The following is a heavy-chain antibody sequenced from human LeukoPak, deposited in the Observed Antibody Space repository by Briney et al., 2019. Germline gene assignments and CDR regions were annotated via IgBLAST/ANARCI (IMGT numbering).Heavy chain of an antibody. Sequence: SGGSLRLSCAASGFTFSSYSMHWVRQAPGKGLEWVAVIWYDGSNKYYADSVKGRFTISRDNSKNTLYLQMNSLRAEDTAVYYCARDQPVDIVATSLNWFDPWGQGTLVTVSS. CDR1: GFTFSSYS. J-gene: IGHJ5*02. V-gene: IGHV3-33*01. CDR2: IWYDGSNK. CDR3: ARDQPVDIVATSLNWFDP. D-gene: IGHD5-12*01.